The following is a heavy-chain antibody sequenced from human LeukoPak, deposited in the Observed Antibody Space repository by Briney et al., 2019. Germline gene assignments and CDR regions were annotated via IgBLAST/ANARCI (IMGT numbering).Heavy chain of an antibody. Sequence: GRSLRLSCAASGFTFSSYAMHWVRQAPGKGLEWVAVISYDGSNKYYADSVKGRFTISRDNSKNTLYLQMNSLRAEDTAVYYCARDRRFLEWLPTGDYYYGMDVWGQGTTVTVSS. D-gene: IGHD3-3*01. CDR3: ARDRRFLEWLPTGDYYYGMDV. CDR2: ISYDGSNK. J-gene: IGHJ6*02. CDR1: GFTFSSYA. V-gene: IGHV3-30-3*01.